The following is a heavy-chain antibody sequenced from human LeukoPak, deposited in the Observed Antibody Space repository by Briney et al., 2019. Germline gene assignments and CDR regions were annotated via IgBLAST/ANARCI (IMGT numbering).Heavy chain of an antibody. D-gene: IGHD4-17*01. Sequence: GGSLRLSCAASGFSFISYGMHWVRQAPDKVLEWVGAISDDGRNKKYADSVKGRFTISRVNSKDTLYLQMNSLRDEDTAVYYCAKRPSDYGDYVTYFDYWGQGTLVTVSS. CDR3: AKRPSDYGDYVTYFDY. J-gene: IGHJ4*02. CDR2: ISDDGRNK. CDR1: GFSFISYG. V-gene: IGHV3-30*18.